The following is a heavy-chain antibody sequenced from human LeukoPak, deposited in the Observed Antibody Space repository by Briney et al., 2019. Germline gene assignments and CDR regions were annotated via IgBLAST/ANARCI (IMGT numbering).Heavy chain of an antibody. CDR3: ARHDGGSMIGGIDY. CDR2: IYPGDSDT. J-gene: IGHJ4*02. D-gene: IGHD3-16*01. Sequence: GESLKISCKAFGYSFMNYWIGWVRQMPGKGLEWMGFIYPGDSDTRYSPSFQGQVTISADKSISTAYLQWSSLKASDTAMYYCARHDGGSMIGGIDYWGQGTLVTVSS. CDR1: GYSFMNYW. V-gene: IGHV5-51*01.